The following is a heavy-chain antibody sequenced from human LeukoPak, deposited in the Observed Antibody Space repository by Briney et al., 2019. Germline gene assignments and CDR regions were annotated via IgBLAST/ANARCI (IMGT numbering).Heavy chain of an antibody. CDR2: IYYTGTTNSGNT. Sequence: PSETLSLTCNVSGASINSNYWSWIRQPPGKGLEWIGYIYYTGTTNSGNTNYNPSLKSRVTMSIDTYKNQFSLKVTSLTAADTAVYYCARDFSHGQTPNNWFDAWGQGTLVTVSS. CDR3: ARDFSHGQTPNNWFDA. D-gene: IGHD3-3*02. CDR1: GASINSNY. V-gene: IGHV4-59*01. J-gene: IGHJ5*02.